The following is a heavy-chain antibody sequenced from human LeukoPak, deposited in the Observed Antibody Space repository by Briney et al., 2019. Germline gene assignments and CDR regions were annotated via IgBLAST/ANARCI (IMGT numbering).Heavy chain of an antibody. V-gene: IGHV4-30-4*01. J-gene: IGHJ4*03. Sequence: PSETLSLTCTVSGGSISSDNYYWSWIRQPPGKGLEWIGYNLYSGNTYYNPSLKSRVTISLDTSKNQFSLNLSSVTAADTAVYFCARDPYSQRIFDYWGQGTMVTVSS. CDR3: ARDPYSQRIFDY. CDR1: GGSISSDNYY. D-gene: IGHD4-11*01. CDR2: NLYSGNT.